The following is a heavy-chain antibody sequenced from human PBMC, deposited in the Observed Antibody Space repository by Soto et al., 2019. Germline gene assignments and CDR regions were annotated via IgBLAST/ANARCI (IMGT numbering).Heavy chain of an antibody. CDR1: GDSVSSNSAA. CDR2: TYYRSKWYN. CDR3: ARAVPSIAALFDY. D-gene: IGHD6-6*01. Sequence: QTLSLTCAISGDSVSSNSAACNWIRHSPSRGLEWLGRTYYRSKWYNDYAVSVKSRITINPYTSKNQFSLQLNSVTPEDTAVYYCARAVPSIAALFDYWGQGTLVTVYS. V-gene: IGHV6-1*01. J-gene: IGHJ4*02.